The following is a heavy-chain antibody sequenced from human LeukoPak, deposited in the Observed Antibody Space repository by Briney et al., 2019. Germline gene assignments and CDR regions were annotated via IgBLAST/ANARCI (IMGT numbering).Heavy chain of an antibody. CDR3: ARALKGFFTFDI. D-gene: IGHD2/OR15-2a*01. J-gene: IGHJ3*02. Sequence: SETLSLTCTVSGGSISSSSYYWGWIRQPPGKGLEWIGSIYYSGSTSYTPSLKSRVTISVDTSKTQFSLKLSSVTAADTAVYYCARALKGFFTFDIWGQGTMVTASS. CDR1: GGSISSSSYY. V-gene: IGHV4-39*07. CDR2: IYYSGST.